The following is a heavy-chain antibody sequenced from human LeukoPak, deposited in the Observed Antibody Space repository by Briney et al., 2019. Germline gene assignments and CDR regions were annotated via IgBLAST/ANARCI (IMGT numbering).Heavy chain of an antibody. D-gene: IGHD3-10*01. CDR2: IHPTDGST. V-gene: IGHV1-46*01. Sequence: ASVKASCKTSGYTFSTYYMHWVRQAPGQGLEWLGIIHPTDGSTSYTQKIQGRVTMTRDTATGTVYLELSSLGSEDTAVYWCARANGGGLDYWGQGTLITVSS. J-gene: IGHJ4*02. CDR3: ARANGGGLDY. CDR1: GYTFSTYY.